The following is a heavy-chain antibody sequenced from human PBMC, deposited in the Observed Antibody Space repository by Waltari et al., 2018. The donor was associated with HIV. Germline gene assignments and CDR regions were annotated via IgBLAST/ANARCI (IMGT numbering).Heavy chain of an antibody. V-gene: IGHV3-48*04. Sequence: EVELVGSGGGLVHPGGSLRLSCVGSAVTFTTPGLNWVRQAPVKCLEWVSFVAGTPGHAYYADSVKGRFTISRDNAQNSAFLQMNSLRVEDTAIYYCVKSVDYFRFDVWDQGTLVTVSS. D-gene: IGHD4-17*01. J-gene: IGHJ4*02. CDR1: AVTFTTPG. CDR3: VKSVDYFRFDV. CDR2: VAGTPGHA.